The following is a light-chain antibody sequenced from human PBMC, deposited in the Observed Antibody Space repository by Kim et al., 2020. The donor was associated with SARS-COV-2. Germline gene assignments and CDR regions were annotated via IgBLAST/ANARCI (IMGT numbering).Light chain of an antibody. J-gene: IGKJ1*01. Sequence: ASVGDRVTITCRASQSISSYLAWYQQKPGKAPKFLIYDASSLQSGVPSRFSGSGSGTDFTLTVSSLQPDDFATYYCQQYNSYPCTFGEGTKVDIK. CDR2: DAS. V-gene: IGKV1-5*01. CDR1: QSISSY. CDR3: QQYNSYPCT.